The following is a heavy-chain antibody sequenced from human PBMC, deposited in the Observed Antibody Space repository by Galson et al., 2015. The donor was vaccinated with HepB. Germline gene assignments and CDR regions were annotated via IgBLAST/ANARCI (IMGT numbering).Heavy chain of an antibody. Sequence: SVKFSCKASGYTFTDYVVNWVRQAPGQGLEWMGWLNTNTGTPTYAPGFAGRFVSSLDASVTTAYLQISSLETDDTAVYYCARSPLRFLDWLPYYDYYYMDVWGEGTTVTVSS. J-gene: IGHJ6*03. CDR1: GYTFTDYV. V-gene: IGHV7-4-1*02. CDR2: LNTNTGTP. CDR3: ARSPLRFLDWLPYYDYYYMDV. D-gene: IGHD3-3*01.